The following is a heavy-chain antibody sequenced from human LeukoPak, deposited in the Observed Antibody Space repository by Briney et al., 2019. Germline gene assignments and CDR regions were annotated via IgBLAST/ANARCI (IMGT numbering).Heavy chain of an antibody. CDR3: ARAVPYASGTYSDH. CDR1: GGSIRSGAYY. D-gene: IGHD3-10*01. J-gene: IGHJ5*02. CDR2: IFHSGST. V-gene: IGHV4-30-2*01. Sequence: PSETLTLTCTVSGGSIRSGAYYWSWIRQPRGKGLEWIGYIFHSGSTYYNPSLKSRVTLLVDRSKNQFSLQLTSVTAADTAVYYCARAVPYASGTYSDHWGQGTLVTVSS.